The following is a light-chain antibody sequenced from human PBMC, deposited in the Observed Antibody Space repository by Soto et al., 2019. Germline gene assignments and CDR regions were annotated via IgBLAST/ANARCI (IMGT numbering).Light chain of an antibody. CDR3: QQYNNWPQT. J-gene: IGKJ1*01. CDR1: QSISSN. V-gene: IGKV3D-15*01. Sequence: EIGVTQSPATLSVSPGERATLSCMASQSISSNLAWYQQKPGQAPRLLIYGASSRATGIPDRFSGSGSGTDFTLTISRLEPEDFAVYYCQQYNNWPQTFGQGTKVDIK. CDR2: GAS.